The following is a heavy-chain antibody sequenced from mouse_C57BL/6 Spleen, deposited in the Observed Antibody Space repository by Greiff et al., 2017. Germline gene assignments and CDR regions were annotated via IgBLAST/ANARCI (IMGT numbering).Heavy chain of an antibody. CDR2: ISSGGSYT. J-gene: IGHJ2*01. CDR3: ARHEAGFDY. Sequence: EVQLQESGGDLVKPGGSLKLSCAASGFTFSSYGMSWVRQTPDKRLEWVATISSGGSYTYYPDSVKGRFTISRDNAKNTLYLQRSSLKAEDTAMYYCARHEAGFDYWGQATTLTVSS. CDR1: GFTFSSYG. V-gene: IGHV5-6*01.